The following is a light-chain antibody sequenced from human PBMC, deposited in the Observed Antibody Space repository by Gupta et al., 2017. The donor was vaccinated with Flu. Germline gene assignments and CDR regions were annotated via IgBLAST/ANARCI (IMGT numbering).Light chain of an antibody. V-gene: IGKV1-39*01. CDR1: QSIGIH. CDR2: ATS. Sequence: VGDRVAITCRASQSIGIHVNWYQQKPGKAPHLLIHATSGLQTGVPSRFSGSGAWAXFTLTIXSLQPEDCATYYCQQTYTTPRTFGXGTKVEIK. J-gene: IGKJ1*01. CDR3: QQTYTTPRT.